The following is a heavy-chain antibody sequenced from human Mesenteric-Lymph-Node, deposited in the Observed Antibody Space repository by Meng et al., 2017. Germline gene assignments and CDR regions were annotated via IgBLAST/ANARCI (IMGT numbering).Heavy chain of an antibody. V-gene: IGHV4-34*09. CDR2: INQSGST. D-gene: IGHD2-2*01. CDR1: SGSFSGYY. J-gene: IGHJ4*02. CDR3: ARGELLWDY. Sequence: QLQRQESGPGLVKPSGPLSLTCAVYSGSFSGYYWSWIRQPPGKGLEWIGEINQSGSTNYNPSLKSRVTISVDTSKNQFSLKLSSVTAADTAVYFCARGELLWDYWGQGTLVTVSS.